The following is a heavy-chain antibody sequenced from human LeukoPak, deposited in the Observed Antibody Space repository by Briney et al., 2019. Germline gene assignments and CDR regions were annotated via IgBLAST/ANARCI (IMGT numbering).Heavy chain of an antibody. CDR3: ARLLVSRGAFDI. CDR1: GGSISSSSYY. Sequence: PSETLSLTCTVSGGSISSSSYYWGWIRQPPGKGLEWIGSIYYSGSTYYNPSLKSRVTISVDTSKNQFSLKLSSVTAADTAVYYCARLLVSRGAFDIWGQGTMVTVSS. D-gene: IGHD2-8*01. V-gene: IGHV4-39*01. J-gene: IGHJ3*02. CDR2: IYYSGST.